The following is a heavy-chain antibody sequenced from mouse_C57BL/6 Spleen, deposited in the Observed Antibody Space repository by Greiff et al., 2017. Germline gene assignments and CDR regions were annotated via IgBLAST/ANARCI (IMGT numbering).Heavy chain of an antibody. CDR3: ARRGDYYGSRGDAMDY. Sequence: VQLQESGAELVRPGTSVKVSCKASGYAFTNYLIEWVKQRPGQGLEWIGVINPGSGGTNYNEKFKGKATLTADKSSSTAYMQRSSLTSEDAAVYFCARRGDYYGSRGDAMDYWGQGTSVTVSS. D-gene: IGHD1-1*01. J-gene: IGHJ4*01. CDR2: INPGSGGT. V-gene: IGHV1-54*01. CDR1: GYAFTNYL.